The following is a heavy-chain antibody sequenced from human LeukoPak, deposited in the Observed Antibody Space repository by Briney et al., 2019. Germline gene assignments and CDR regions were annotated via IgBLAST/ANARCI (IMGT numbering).Heavy chain of an antibody. CDR3: AKGPWGYYGSGSYHEYFQH. CDR2: IYYSGST. J-gene: IGHJ1*01. Sequence: SETLSLTCTVSGGSISSGDYYWSWIRQPPGKGLEWIGYIYYSGSTYYNPSLKSRVTISVDTSKNQFSLKLSSVTAADTAGDFFAKGPWGYYGSGSYHEYFQHWGRGTLVTVSS. D-gene: IGHD3-10*01. CDR1: GGSISSGDYY. V-gene: IGHV4-30-4*01.